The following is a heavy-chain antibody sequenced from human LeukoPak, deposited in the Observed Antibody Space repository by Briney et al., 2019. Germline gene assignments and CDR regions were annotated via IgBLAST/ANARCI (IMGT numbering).Heavy chain of an antibody. CDR1: GFSLNSYW. Sequence: GGSLRLSCEAYGFSLNSYWMRWVSQAPGEGPVWVSRISVDGRSTAYSDSVKGRFTISRDNAKNTLYLGMNSLRADDTAVYYCAREGYSTGWYFFDNWGRGTRVTVSS. J-gene: IGHJ4*02. V-gene: IGHV3-74*03. D-gene: IGHD6-13*01. CDR3: AREGYSTGWYFFDN. CDR2: ISVDGRST.